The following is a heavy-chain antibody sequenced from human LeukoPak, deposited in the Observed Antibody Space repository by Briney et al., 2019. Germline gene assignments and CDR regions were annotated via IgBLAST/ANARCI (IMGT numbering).Heavy chain of an antibody. J-gene: IGHJ4*02. CDR3: ARVNGYYTYYFDY. V-gene: IGHV3-21*01. CDR1: GFTFSSYS. D-gene: IGHD3-9*01. CDR2: ISSSSSYI. Sequence: GGSLRLSCAASGFTFSSYSMNWVRQAPGKGLEWVSSISSSSSYIYYADSVKGRFTISRDNAKNSPYLQMNSLRAEDTAVYYCARVNGYYTYYFDYWGQGTLVTVSS.